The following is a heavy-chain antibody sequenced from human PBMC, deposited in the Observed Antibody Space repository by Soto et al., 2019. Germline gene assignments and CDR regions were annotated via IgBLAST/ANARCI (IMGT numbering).Heavy chain of an antibody. J-gene: IGHJ6*02. D-gene: IGHD3-16*01. V-gene: IGHV4-4*02. CDR2: IYHTGHA. CDR1: GDSITNNHW. Sequence: PWETLSLTCTVYGDSITNNHWWTWVRQSPGKGPEMIGEIYHTGHANYNPSLNSRVAISVDKSKNQFSLTLNSVTAADTAVYYCASKLGPYYYGLDVWGQGTTVTVSS. CDR3: ASKLGPYYYGLDV.